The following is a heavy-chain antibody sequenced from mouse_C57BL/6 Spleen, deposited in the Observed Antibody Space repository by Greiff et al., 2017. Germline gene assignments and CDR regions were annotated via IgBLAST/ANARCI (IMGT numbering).Heavy chain of an antibody. CDR1: GYTFTSYW. CDR2: INPSNGGT. CDR3: ARENYGSSYSYYFDY. V-gene: IGHV1-53*01. J-gene: IGHJ2*01. Sequence: VQLQQPGTELVQPGASVKLSCKASGYTFTSYWMHWVKQRPGQGLEWIGNINPSNGGTNYNEKFKSKATLTVDKSSRTAYMQLSSLTSEDSAVYYCARENYGSSYSYYFDYWGQGTTLTVSS. D-gene: IGHD1-1*01.